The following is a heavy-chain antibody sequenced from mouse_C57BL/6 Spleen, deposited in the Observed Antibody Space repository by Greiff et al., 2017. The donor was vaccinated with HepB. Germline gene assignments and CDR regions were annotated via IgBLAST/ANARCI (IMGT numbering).Heavy chain of an antibody. Sequence: QVQLQQPGAELVRPGSSVKLSCKASGYTFTSYWMDWVKQRPGQGLEWIGNIYPSDSETHYNQKFKDKATLTVDKSSSTAYMQLSSLTSEDSAVYYCAKEGGYHGYFDVWGTGTTVTVSS. CDR2: IYPSDSET. CDR1: GYTFTSYW. D-gene: IGHD2-2*01. V-gene: IGHV1-61*01. CDR3: AKEGGYHGYFDV. J-gene: IGHJ1*03.